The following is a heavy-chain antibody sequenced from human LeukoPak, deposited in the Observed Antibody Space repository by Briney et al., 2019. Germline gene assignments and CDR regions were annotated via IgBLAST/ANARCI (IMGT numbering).Heavy chain of an antibody. V-gene: IGHV4-38-2*02. CDR3: ARSTSGWFWFDP. CDR2: IYHSGST. CDR1: GYSNSSGYY. J-gene: IGHJ5*02. Sequence: SETLSLTYTVSGYSNSSGYYWGWIRQPPGKGLEWIGSIYHSGSTYSSPSLKSRVTISVDTSRNQFSLKLTSVTAADTAVYYCARSTSGWFWFDPWGQGTLVTVSS. D-gene: IGHD6-19*01.